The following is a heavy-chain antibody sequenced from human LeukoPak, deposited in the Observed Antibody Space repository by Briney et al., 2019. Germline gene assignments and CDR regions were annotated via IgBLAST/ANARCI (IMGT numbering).Heavy chain of an antibody. J-gene: IGHJ2*01. CDR2: FDPEDGET. CDR3: ATVFGVRWYFDL. D-gene: IGHD2-8*01. V-gene: IGHV1-24*01. Sequence: ASVKVSCKVSGYTLTELSMHWVRQAPGKGLEWMGGFDPEDGETIYAQKFQGRVTMTEDTSTDTAYMELSSLRSEDTAVYYCATVFGVRWYFDLWGRGTLVTVSS. CDR1: GYTLTELS.